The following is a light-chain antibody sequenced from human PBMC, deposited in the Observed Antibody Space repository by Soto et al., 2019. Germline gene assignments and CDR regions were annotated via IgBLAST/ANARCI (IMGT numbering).Light chain of an antibody. Sequence: EIVMTQSPVTLSVSTGERATLSCTASQSVNNNVAWYQQKPGHTPRLLISSASIGAIGTPARFSGSGSGSVFTLTISSLQSEDFAVYYGQQYNKWPLTYGRGTKVDIK. CDR3: QQYNKWPLT. V-gene: IGKV3-15*01. CDR2: SAS. J-gene: IGKJ3*01. CDR1: QSVNNN.